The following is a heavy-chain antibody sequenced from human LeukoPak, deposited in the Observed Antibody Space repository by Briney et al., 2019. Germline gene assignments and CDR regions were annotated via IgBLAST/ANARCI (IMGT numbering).Heavy chain of an antibody. CDR1: GFTFSDYS. V-gene: IGHV3-21*01. D-gene: IGHD5-18*01. J-gene: IGHJ5*02. CDR2: ISSTSSYI. CDR3: ARGQLWQTGWFDP. Sequence: GGSLRLSCAASGFTFSDYSMHWVRQAPGEGLEWVSTISSTSSYIYSADSLKGRFTISRDNAKNSLYLRMSTLRAEDTAVYYCARGQLWQTGWFDPWGQGTLVTVSS.